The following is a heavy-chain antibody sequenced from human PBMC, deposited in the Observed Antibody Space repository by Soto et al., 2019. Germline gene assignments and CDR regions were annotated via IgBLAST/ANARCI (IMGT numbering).Heavy chain of an antibody. D-gene: IGHD4-17*01. CDR1: GFTFSSYG. Sequence: GGSLRLSCAASGFTFSSYGMHWVRQAPGKGLEWVAVISYDGSNKYYADSVKGRFTISIDNSKNTLYLQMNSLRAEDTAVYYCAKWRNDYGDSNYFDYWGQGTLVTVSS. J-gene: IGHJ4*02. CDR3: AKWRNDYGDSNYFDY. V-gene: IGHV3-30*18. CDR2: ISYDGSNK.